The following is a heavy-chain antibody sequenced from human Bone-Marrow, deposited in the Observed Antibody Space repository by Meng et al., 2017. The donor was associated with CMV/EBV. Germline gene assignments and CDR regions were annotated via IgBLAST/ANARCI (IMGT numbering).Heavy chain of an antibody. V-gene: IGHV1-2*02. J-gene: IGHJ3*02. CDR2: INPNSGGT. D-gene: IGHD2-2*01. Sequence: ASVKVSCKASPYTLSDYLMCWVRQAPGQGLEWMGWINPNSGGTNYAQKFQGRVTMTRDTSISTAYMELSRLRSDDTAVYYCAREGEGGLPAANTFDIWGQGTMVTVSS. CDR1: PYTLSDYL. CDR3: AREGEGGLPAANTFDI.